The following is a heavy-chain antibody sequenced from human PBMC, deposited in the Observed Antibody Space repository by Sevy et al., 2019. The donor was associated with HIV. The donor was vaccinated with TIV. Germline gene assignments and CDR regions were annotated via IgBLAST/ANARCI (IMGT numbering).Heavy chain of an antibody. CDR1: GGSFSGYY. J-gene: IGHJ4*02. Sequence: SETLSLTCAVYGGSFSGYYWSWIRQPPGKGMEWIGEINHSGSTNYNPSLKSRVTISVDTSKNQFSLKLSSVTAADTAVYYCARGPYYYDSSGYPLDYWGQGTLVTVSS. V-gene: IGHV4-34*01. CDR3: ARGPYYYDSSGYPLDY. CDR2: INHSGST. D-gene: IGHD3-22*01.